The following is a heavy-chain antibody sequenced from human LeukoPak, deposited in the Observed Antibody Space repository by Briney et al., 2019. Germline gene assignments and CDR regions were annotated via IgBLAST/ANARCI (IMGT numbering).Heavy chain of an antibody. CDR1: GYTFTGYY. Sequence: ASVKVSCKASGYTFTGYYMHWVRQAPGQGLEWMGWISAYNGNTNYAQKLQGRVTMTTDTSTSTAYMELRSLRSDDTAVYYCARYSSGYPAHWGQGTMVTVSS. CDR2: ISAYNGNT. D-gene: IGHD3-22*01. V-gene: IGHV1-18*04. CDR3: ARYSSGYPAH. J-gene: IGHJ3*01.